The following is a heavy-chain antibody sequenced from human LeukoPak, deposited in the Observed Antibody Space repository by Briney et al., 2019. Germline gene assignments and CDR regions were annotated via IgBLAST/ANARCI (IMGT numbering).Heavy chain of an antibody. CDR3: ARYIAATGGFDY. Sequence: SETLSLICTVSGGSISSNSYYWGWIRQPTGKGLEWIGNIHYGGSTYYNASLKSRVTISVDTSKNHFSLKLSPVTAADTAVYYCARYIAATGGFDYWGQGILVTVSS. CDR2: IHYGGST. D-gene: IGHD6-13*01. V-gene: IGHV4-39*02. J-gene: IGHJ4*02. CDR1: GGSISSNSYY.